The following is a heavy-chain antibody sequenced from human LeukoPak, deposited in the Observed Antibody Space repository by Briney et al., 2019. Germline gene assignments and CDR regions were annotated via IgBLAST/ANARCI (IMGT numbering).Heavy chain of an antibody. Sequence: GGSLRLSCAASGFTFSNYWMTWVRQAPGKGPEWVASIKQDGSEKYHVDSVRGRFTVSRDNPKNSLYLQMNSLRGEDTAVYYCAMGINSGYWGQGTLVTVSS. CDR1: GFTFSNYW. J-gene: IGHJ4*02. CDR3: AMGINSGY. CDR2: IKQDGSEK. V-gene: IGHV3-7*01. D-gene: IGHD6-19*01.